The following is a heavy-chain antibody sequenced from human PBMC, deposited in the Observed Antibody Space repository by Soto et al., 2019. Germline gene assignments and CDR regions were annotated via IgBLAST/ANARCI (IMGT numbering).Heavy chain of an antibody. CDR3: ARHPALVVGYGRYGMDV. Sequence: GESLKISCKGSGYSFTSYWIGWVRQMPGKGLEWMGIIYPGDSDTKYSPSFQGQVTISADTSISTAYLQWSSLKASDTAMYYCARHPALVVGYGRYGMDVWGQGTTVTVSS. V-gene: IGHV5-51*01. J-gene: IGHJ6*02. CDR1: GYSFTSYW. D-gene: IGHD3-9*01. CDR2: IYPGDSDT.